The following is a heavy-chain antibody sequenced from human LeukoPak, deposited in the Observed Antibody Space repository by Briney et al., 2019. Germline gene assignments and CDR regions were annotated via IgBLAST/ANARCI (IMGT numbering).Heavy chain of an antibody. CDR1: GGSFSGYY. CDR3: ARGLASGYPPIPFGY. J-gene: IGHJ4*02. D-gene: IGHD3-3*01. V-gene: IGHV4-34*01. Sequence: SETLSLTCAVYGGSFSGYYWSWIRQPPGKGLEWIGEINHSGSTNYNPSLKSRVTISVDTSKNQFSLKLSSVTAADTAVYYCARGLASGYPPIPFGYWGQGTLVTVSS. CDR2: INHSGST.